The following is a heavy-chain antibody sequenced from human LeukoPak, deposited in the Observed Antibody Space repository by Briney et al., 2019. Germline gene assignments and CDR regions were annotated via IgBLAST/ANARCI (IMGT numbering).Heavy chain of an antibody. J-gene: IGHJ4*02. Sequence: GASVKVSCKTSGGTFSRLPISWVRQAPGQGLEWMGGIIPIFGTANYAQKFQGRVTITTDESTSTVYMEVTSLRSEDTAVYYCARGDGRGTSGYCDYWGQGTLVTVSS. D-gene: IGHD3-22*01. CDR1: GGTFSRLP. CDR3: ARGDGRGTSGYCDY. CDR2: IIPIFGTA. V-gene: IGHV1-69*05.